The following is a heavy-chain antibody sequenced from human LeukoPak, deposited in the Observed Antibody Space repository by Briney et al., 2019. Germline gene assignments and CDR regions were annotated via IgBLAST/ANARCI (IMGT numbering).Heavy chain of an antibody. CDR2: ISSSSSTI. CDR1: GFTFSNYS. J-gene: IGHJ4*02. V-gene: IGHV3-48*01. CDR3: AKAPLMAPFDY. Sequence: GGSLRLSCAASGFTFSNYSMNWVRQAPGKGLEWVSYISSSSSTIYYADSVKGRFTISRDNSKNTLYLQMNSLRAEDTAVYYCAKAPLMAPFDYWGQGTLVTVSS. D-gene: IGHD3-10*01.